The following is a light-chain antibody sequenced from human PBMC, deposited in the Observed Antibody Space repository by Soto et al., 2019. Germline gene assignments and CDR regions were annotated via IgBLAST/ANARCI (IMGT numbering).Light chain of an antibody. CDR3: QSYDSSLTDDV. J-gene: IGLJ1*01. CDR1: SSNTGAGYD. CDR2: GNT. Sequence: QSVLTQPPSVSGAPGQRVTISCTGSSSNTGAGYDVHWYRQLPGTAPKLLIYGNTNRPSGVPDRFSGSKSGTSASLAITGLQAEDEADYYCQSYDSSLTDDVFGTGTKLTVL. V-gene: IGLV1-40*01.